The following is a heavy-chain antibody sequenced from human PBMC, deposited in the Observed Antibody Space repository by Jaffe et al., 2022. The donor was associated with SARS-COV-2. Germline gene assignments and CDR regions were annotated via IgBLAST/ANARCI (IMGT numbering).Heavy chain of an antibody. J-gene: IGHJ4*02. D-gene: IGHD3-22*01. CDR1: GFTFSSYA. CDR2: ISGSGGST. V-gene: IGHV3-23*01. CDR3: ALGNYYDSSGYGQPPTFDY. Sequence: EVQLLESGGGLVQPGGSLRLSCAASGFTFSSYAMSWVRQAPGKGLEWVSAISGSGGSTYYADSVKGRFTISRDNSKNTLYLQMNSLRAEDTAVYYCALGNYYDSSGYGQPPTFDYWGQGTLVTVSS.